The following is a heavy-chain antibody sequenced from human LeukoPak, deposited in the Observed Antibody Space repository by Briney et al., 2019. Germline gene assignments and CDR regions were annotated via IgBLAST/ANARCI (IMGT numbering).Heavy chain of an antibody. V-gene: IGHV4-39*07. J-gene: IGHJ5*02. D-gene: IGHD3-3*01. CDR1: GGSISSSSYY. CDR3: ARGLFLEWLFRGNWFDP. CDR2: IYYSGST. Sequence: SETLSLTCTVSGGSISSSSYYWGWIRQPPGKGLEWIGSIYYSGSTYYNPSLKSRVTISVDTSKNQFSLKLSSVTAADTAVYYCARGLFLEWLFRGNWFDPWGQGTLVTVSS.